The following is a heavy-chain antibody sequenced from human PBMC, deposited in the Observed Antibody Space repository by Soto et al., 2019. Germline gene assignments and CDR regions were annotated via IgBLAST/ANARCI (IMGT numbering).Heavy chain of an antibody. Sequence: GGSLRLSCAASGFTFSSYSMNWVRQAPGKGLEWISYISTTSSSIYYADSVKGRFTISRDNAKNSLFLQMNSLRDEDTAVYYCARKPVAIVYPGQGALVTGSS. CDR2: ISTTSSSI. CDR3: ARKPVAIVY. CDR1: GFTFSSYS. J-gene: IGHJ4*02. V-gene: IGHV3-48*02. D-gene: IGHD5-12*01.